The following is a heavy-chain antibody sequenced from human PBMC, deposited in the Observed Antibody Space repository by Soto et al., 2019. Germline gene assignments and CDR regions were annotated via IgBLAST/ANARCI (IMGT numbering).Heavy chain of an antibody. CDR2: IYQSGTT. J-gene: IGHJ4*02. Sequence: TLSLTCSVSGGSVRSGSYYLTWIRQPPGKGLEWIGYIYQSGTTNYNASLKSRVTISIDTSKNQFFLKLNSVTAADTAVYYCARDSSGRHDYWGQGTLVTVSS. CDR3: ARDSSGRHDY. D-gene: IGHD3-22*01. CDR1: GGSVRSGSYY. V-gene: IGHV4-61*01.